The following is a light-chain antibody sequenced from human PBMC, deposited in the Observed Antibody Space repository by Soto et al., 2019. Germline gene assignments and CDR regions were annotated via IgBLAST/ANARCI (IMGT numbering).Light chain of an antibody. CDR2: GAS. J-gene: IGKJ4*01. CDR3: QQYANWLT. Sequence: EIVMTQSPATLSVSPGDRATLSCRASQSVSSNLAWYQQKPGQAPRLLIYGASTRATGIPARFSGSGSGTEFTLTISSLQSEDFAVYYCQQYANWLTFGGGSKVDFK. CDR1: QSVSSN. V-gene: IGKV3-15*01.